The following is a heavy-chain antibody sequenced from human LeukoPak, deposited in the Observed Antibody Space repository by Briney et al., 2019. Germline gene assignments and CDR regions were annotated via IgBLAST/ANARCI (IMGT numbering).Heavy chain of an antibody. CDR1: GFTFSDYY. Sequence: GSLRLSCAASGFTFSDYYMSWIRQPPGKGLEWIGEINHSGSTNYNPSLKSRVTISVDTSKNQFSLNLNSVTAADTAVYYCARGSIVAAVTYWGQGTLVTVSS. V-gene: IGHV4-34*01. CDR2: INHSGST. J-gene: IGHJ4*02. D-gene: IGHD6-13*01. CDR3: ARGSIVAAVTY.